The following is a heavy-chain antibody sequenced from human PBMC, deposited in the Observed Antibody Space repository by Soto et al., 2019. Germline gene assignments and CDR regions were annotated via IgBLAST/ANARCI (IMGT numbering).Heavy chain of an antibody. Sequence: GGSLRLSCAASGFTFDDYAMHWVRQAPGKGLEWVSGISWNSGSIGYADSVKGRFTISRDNAKNSLYLQMNGLRAEDTALYYCAKDLRRDYYDSSGYNWFDPWGQGTLVTVSS. V-gene: IGHV3-9*01. CDR3: AKDLRRDYYDSSGYNWFDP. D-gene: IGHD3-22*01. CDR1: GFTFDDYA. CDR2: ISWNSGSI. J-gene: IGHJ5*02.